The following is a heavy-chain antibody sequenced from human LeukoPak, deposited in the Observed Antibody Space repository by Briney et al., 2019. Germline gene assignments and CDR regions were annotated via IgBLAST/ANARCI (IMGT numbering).Heavy chain of an antibody. V-gene: IGHV4-59*08. CDR3: ASLIYDSSGYYFDK. CDR1: GGSISSYH. D-gene: IGHD3-22*01. J-gene: IGHJ4*02. CDR2: IQYSGST. Sequence: PSETLSLTCTVSGGSISSYHWSWIRQSPGKGLEWMGYIQYSGSTNRNPSLKSRVTTSVDTSKNQFSLKLSSVTAADTAVYYCASLIYDSSGYYFDKWGQGTLVTVSS.